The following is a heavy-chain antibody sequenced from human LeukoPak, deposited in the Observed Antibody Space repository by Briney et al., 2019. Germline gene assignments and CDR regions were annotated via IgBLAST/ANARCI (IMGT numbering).Heavy chain of an antibody. V-gene: IGHV1-8*01. CDR2: MNPNSGNT. CDR1: GYTFTSYD. Sequence: VASVKVSCKASGYTFTSYDINWVRQATGQGLEWMGWMNPNSGNTGYAQKFQGRVTMTRNTSISTAYMELSSLRSEDTAVYYCARVGIAARRTLMGVWGQGTTVTVSS. J-gene: IGHJ6*02. CDR3: ARVGIAARRTLMGV. D-gene: IGHD6-6*01.